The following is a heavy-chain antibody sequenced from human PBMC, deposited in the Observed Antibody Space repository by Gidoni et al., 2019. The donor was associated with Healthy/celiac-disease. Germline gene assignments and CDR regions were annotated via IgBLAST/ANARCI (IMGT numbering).Heavy chain of an antibody. J-gene: IGHJ6*02. CDR2: INSDGSST. CDR1: GFTFSSYW. V-gene: IGHV3-74*01. D-gene: IGHD4-17*01. Sequence: EVQLVESGGGLVQPGGSLRLSCAASGFTFSSYWMHWVRQAPGKGLVWVSRINSDGSSTSYADSVKGRFTISRDNAKNTLYLQMNSLRAEDTAVYYCARDKTVTNNYYYYGMDVWGQGTTVTVSS. CDR3: ARDKTVTNNYYYYGMDV.